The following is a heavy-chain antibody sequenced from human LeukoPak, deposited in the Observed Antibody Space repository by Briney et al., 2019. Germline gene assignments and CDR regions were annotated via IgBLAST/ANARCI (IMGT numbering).Heavy chain of an antibody. CDR3: ARDNGGGYFDY. CDR2: IYYSGST. J-gene: IGHJ4*02. V-gene: IGHV4-59*01. D-gene: IGHD2-21*01. CDR1: GDSIRGYY. Sequence: SETLSLTCTVSGDSIRGYYCNWIRQPPGKGLEWIGYIYYSGSTNYNSSLKSRVTISVDTSKNQFSVKLSSVTAADTAVYYCARDNGGGYFDYWGQGTLVTVSS.